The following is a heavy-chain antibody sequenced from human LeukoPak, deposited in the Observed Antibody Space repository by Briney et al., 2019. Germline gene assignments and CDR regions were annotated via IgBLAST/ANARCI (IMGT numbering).Heavy chain of an antibody. J-gene: IGHJ4*02. D-gene: IGHD3-10*01. CDR2: IYTSGST. CDR3: ARDAQLLSYYYFDY. Sequence: SETLSLTCAVYGGSFSGYYWSWIWQPAGKGLEWIGRIYTSGSTNYNPSLKSRVTMSVDTSKNQFSLKLSSVTAADTAVYYCARDAQLLSYYYFDYWGQGTLVTVSS. CDR1: GGSFSGYY. V-gene: IGHV4-4*07.